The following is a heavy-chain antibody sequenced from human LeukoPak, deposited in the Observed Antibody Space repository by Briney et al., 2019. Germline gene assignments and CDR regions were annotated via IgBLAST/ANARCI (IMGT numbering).Heavy chain of an antibody. CDR1: GFTFSSYG. V-gene: IGHV3-30*18. CDR3: AKDPEYGYNYGYFDY. D-gene: IGHD5-24*01. J-gene: IGHJ4*02. Sequence: GRSLRLSCAASGFTFSSYGMHWVRQAPGKGLEWVAVISYDGSNKYYADSVKGRFTISRDNSKNTLYLQMNSLRAEDTAVYYCAKDPEYGYNYGYFDYWGQGTLVTVSS. CDR2: ISYDGSNK.